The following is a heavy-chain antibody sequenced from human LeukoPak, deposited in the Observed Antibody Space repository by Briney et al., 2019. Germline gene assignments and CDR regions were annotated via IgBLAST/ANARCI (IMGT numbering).Heavy chain of an antibody. V-gene: IGHV3-23*01. D-gene: IGHD2-15*01. CDR2: ISKSGDHT. Sequence: TGGSLRLSCAVSGLTFNNYAMSWVRQAPGKGLEWVSAISKSGDHTYYAASAKGRFTIYRDNSKNTLYLQMNNLRAEDTATYYCAKDYCRGGNCPLPFFDSWGQGTLVTVSS. J-gene: IGHJ4*02. CDR1: GLTFNNYA. CDR3: AKDYCRGGNCPLPFFDS.